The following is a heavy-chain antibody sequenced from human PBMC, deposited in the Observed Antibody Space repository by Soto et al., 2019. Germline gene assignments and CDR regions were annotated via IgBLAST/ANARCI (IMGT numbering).Heavy chain of an antibody. D-gene: IGHD3-10*01. CDR2: IIPIFGTA. Sequence: QVQLVQSGAEVKKPGSSVKVSCKASGGTFSSYAISWVRQAPGQGLEWMGGIIPIFGTAKYAQKFQGRVTITADESTSTAYMGLSSLRPEDTAVYYCAINYGSGSPVGNYDYYYGMDVWGQGTTVTVSS. CDR1: GGTFSSYA. CDR3: AINYGSGSPVGNYDYYYGMDV. J-gene: IGHJ6*02. V-gene: IGHV1-69*01.